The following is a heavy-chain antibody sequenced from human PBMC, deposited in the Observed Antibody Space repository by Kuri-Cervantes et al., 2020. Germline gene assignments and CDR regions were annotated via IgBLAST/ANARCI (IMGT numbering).Heavy chain of an antibody. V-gene: IGHV3-7*01. D-gene: IGHD3-10*01. CDR3: AKVSYGGSHGSGSH. Sequence: GESLKISCAASGFIFSNYWMSWVRQAPGKGLEWVTNINQDGSDKYYVDSVKGRFIISRDNAKNSLYLQMNSLRVEDTAVYYCAKVSYGGSHGSGSHWGQGTLVTVSS. CDR2: INQDGSDK. J-gene: IGHJ4*02. CDR1: GFIFSNYW.